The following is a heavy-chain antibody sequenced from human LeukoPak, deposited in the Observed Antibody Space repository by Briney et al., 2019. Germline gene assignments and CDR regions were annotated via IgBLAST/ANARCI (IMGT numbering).Heavy chain of an antibody. J-gene: IGHJ4*02. CDR1: GGSFSGYY. V-gene: IGHV4-34*01. CDR3: ARGFVVVVPAPMIFNY. CDR2: INHGGST. D-gene: IGHD2-2*01. Sequence: SETLSLTCAVYGGSFSGYYWSWIRQPPGKGLEWIGEINHGGSTNYNPSLWGRVTISVDTSKNQFSLKLSSVTAADTAVYYCARGFVVVVPAPMIFNYWGQGTLVTVSS.